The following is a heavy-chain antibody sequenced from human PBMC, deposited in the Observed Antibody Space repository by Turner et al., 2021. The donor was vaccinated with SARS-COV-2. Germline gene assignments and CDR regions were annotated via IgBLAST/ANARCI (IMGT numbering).Heavy chain of an antibody. CDR1: GGSISSYY. D-gene: IGHD3-3*01. Sequence: QVQLQESGPGLVKPSETLSLTCTLSGGSISSYYWSWIRQPPGKGLEWIGYIYYSGSTNYNPSLKSRVTISVDTSKNQFSLKLSSVTAADTAVYYCAREDYDFWSGYYRGWFDPWGQGTLVTVSS. CDR2: IYYSGST. V-gene: IGHV4-59*01. J-gene: IGHJ5*02. CDR3: AREDYDFWSGYYRGWFDP.